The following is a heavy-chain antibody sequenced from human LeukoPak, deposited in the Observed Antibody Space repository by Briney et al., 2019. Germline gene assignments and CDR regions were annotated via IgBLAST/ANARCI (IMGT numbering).Heavy chain of an antibody. CDR1: GFTFSHHG. Sequence: GGSLRLSCAASGFTFSHHGMNWLRQAPGTGLEGTSGVCPSGARTYYADSVKGRFTVSRDNSKNKVFLQTNSLRAEDTAMYYCEKDDAYLQFDDWGQGTLVTVSS. J-gene: IGHJ5*02. CDR3: EKDDAYLQFDD. V-gene: IGHV3-23*01. D-gene: IGHD1-1*01. CDR2: VCPSGART.